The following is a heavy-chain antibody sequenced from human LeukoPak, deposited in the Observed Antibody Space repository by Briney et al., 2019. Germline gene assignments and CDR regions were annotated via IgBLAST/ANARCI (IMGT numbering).Heavy chain of an antibody. J-gene: IGHJ4*02. CDR1: GDSISSGGYF. D-gene: IGHD3-22*01. Sequence: SQTLSLTCTVSGDSISSGGYFWSWIRQHPGKGLEWIGYIYYTGSTYYNPSLKSRVTISVDTSKNQFSLKLSSVTAADTAVYYCTRDGPRSSGYPDNWGQGALVTVSS. CDR2: IYYTGST. V-gene: IGHV4-31*03. CDR3: TRDGPRSSGYPDN.